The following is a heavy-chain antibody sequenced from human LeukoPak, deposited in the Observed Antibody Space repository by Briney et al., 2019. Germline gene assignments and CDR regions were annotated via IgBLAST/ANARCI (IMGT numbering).Heavy chain of an antibody. J-gene: IGHJ3*01. V-gene: IGHV3-30*04. CDR1: AFTFYSYP. D-gene: IGHD3-3*01. Sequence: GGSLRLSCVVSAFTFYSYPMYWVRQAPGKGMEWLSIISSDGSHRDYADSLKGRFTISRDNPKNTVYLQMNSLRPDDTAVYYCVRGGGGWREIPTFGVRIILTAFDVWGQGTDVTVSS. CDR3: VRGGGGWREIPTFGVRIILTAFDV. CDR2: ISSDGSHR.